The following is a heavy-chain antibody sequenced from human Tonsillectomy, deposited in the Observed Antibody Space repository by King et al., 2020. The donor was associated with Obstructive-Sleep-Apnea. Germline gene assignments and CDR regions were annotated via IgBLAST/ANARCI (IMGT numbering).Heavy chain of an antibody. CDR2: IYYSGST. J-gene: IGHJ4*02. Sequence: QLQESGPGLVKPSETLSLTCTVSGGSISSSSYYWGWIRQPPGKGLEWIGSIYYSGSTYYNPSLKSRVTISVDTSKNQFSLKLSSVTAADTAVYYCASPRYFDSSFDYWGQGTLVTVSS. CDR1: GGSISSSSYY. V-gene: IGHV4-39*07. D-gene: IGHD3-9*01. CDR3: ASPRYFDSSFDY.